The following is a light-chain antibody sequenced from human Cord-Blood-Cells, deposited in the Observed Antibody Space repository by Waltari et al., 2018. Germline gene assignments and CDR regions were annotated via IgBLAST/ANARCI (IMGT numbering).Light chain of an antibody. CDR2: DAS. Sequence: DIQMTQSPSTLSASVGTRVTLTSRSSQSISSWLAWYQQKPGKAPKRLVFDASSLESGVPSRFSGSGSGTEFTLTISSLEPDDFATYYCQQYNSYSRTFGQATKVEIK. V-gene: IGKV1-5*01. CDR1: QSISSW. CDR3: QQYNSYSRT. J-gene: IGKJ1*01.